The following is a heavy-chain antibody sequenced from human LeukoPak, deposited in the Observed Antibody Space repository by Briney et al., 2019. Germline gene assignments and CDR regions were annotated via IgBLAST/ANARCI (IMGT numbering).Heavy chain of an antibody. CDR1: GITFSKYA. Sequence: GSLRLSCADSGITFSKYAMSWIRQPPGKGLEWIGYIYYSGSTNYNPSLKSRVTISVDTSKNQFSLKLSSVTAADTAVYYCARAGVLNYYDSSGYYAYYYYYMDVWGKGTTVTVSS. V-gene: IGHV4-59*12. CDR3: ARAGVLNYYDSSGYYAYYYYYMDV. D-gene: IGHD3-22*01. J-gene: IGHJ6*03. CDR2: IYYSGST.